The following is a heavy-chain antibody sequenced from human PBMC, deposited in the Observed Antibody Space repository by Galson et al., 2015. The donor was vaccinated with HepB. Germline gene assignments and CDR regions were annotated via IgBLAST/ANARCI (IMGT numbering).Heavy chain of an antibody. CDR3: AKYRGGITTIFDY. D-gene: IGHD3-22*01. CDR1: GFTFSSYA. Sequence: SLRLSCAASGFTFSSYATTWVRQAPGKGLEWVSSIFDSGDRTYYADSVKGRFTVSRDNSKNTLYLQMNSLRAEDTAVYYCAKYRGGITTIFDYWGQGTLVTVSS. V-gene: IGHV3-23*01. J-gene: IGHJ4*02. CDR2: IFDSGDRT.